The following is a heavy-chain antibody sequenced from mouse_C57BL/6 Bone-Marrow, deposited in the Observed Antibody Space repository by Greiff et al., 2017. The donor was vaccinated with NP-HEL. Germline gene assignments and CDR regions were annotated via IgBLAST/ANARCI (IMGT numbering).Heavy chain of an antibody. V-gene: IGHV1-64*01. J-gene: IGHJ2*01. CDR2: IHPNSGST. CDR1: GYTFTSYW. Sequence: VQLQQSGAELVKPGASVKLSCKASGYTFTSYWMHWVKQRPGQGLEWIGMIHPNSGSTNYNEKFKSKATLTVDKSSSTAYMQLSSRTSEDSAVYYCAREDYYGSSYYFDYWGQGTTLTVSS. D-gene: IGHD1-1*01. CDR3: AREDYYGSSYYFDY.